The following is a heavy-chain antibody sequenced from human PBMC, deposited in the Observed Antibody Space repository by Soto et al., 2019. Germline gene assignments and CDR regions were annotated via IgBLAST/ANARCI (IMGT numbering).Heavy chain of an antibody. D-gene: IGHD1-1*01. CDR1: GYTFTSYG. CDR2: ISDHNGNT. J-gene: IGHJ4*02. Sequence: QVHLVQSGAEVKKPGASVKVSCKASGYTFTSYGITWVRQAPGQGLEWMGWISDHNGNTDYAQKLQGRVIVTRDTSTSTAYMELRSLISDDMAVYYCARGRYGDYWGQGALVTVSS. CDR3: ARGRYGDY. V-gene: IGHV1-18*03.